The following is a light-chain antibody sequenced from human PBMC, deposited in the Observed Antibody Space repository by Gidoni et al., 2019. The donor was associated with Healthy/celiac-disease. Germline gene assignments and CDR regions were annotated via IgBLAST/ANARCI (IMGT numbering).Light chain of an antibody. Sequence: DIQMTQSPSTLSASVGDRVTITCRASQSISSWLAWYQQKPGKAPKLLIYKASSLESGVPSRFSGSGSGTEFTLTISSLQPDDFATYYCQQYNSYPYTFGQGSKLEIK. CDR3: QQYNSYPYT. V-gene: IGKV1-5*03. CDR2: KAS. CDR1: QSISSW. J-gene: IGKJ2*01.